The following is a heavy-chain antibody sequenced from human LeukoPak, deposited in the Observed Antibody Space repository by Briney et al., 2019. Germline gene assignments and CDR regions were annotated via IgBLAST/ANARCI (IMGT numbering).Heavy chain of an antibody. CDR2: IVHDGSNK. J-gene: IGHJ4*02. Sequence: PGGSLRLSCAASGFTFSTYGTHWVRQAPGKGLEWVAVIVHDGSNKYYADSVKGRFTISRDNSKNTLYLQMNGLRPEDTAVYFCAKDWGSKFASGSSYLDSWGQGTLVTVSS. CDR1: GFTFSTYG. CDR3: AKDWGSKFASGSSYLDS. D-gene: IGHD3-10*01. V-gene: IGHV3-30*18.